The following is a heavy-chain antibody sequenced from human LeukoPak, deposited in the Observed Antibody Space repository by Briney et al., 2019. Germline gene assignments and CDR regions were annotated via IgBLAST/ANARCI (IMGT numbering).Heavy chain of an antibody. CDR1: GGSISSYY. V-gene: IGHV4-59*12. Sequence: PSETLSLTCTVSGGSISSYYWSWIRQSPRKGLEYIGYIYYSGSTNYNPSLKSRVTISIDTSKNQFSLKLSSVTAADTAVYYCARDIASYFDYWGQGTLVTVSS. J-gene: IGHJ4*02. D-gene: IGHD6-13*01. CDR3: ARDIASYFDY. CDR2: IYYSGST.